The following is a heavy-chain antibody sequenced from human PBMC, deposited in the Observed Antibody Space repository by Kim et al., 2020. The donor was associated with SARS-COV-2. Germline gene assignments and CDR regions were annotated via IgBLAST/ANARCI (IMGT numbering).Heavy chain of an antibody. Sequence: FQGRVTMTRDTSISTAYMELSRLRSDDTAVYYCARGGPKYSSGWYDYFDYWGQGTLVTVSS. V-gene: IGHV1-2*02. D-gene: IGHD6-19*01. CDR3: ARGGPKYSSGWYDYFDY. J-gene: IGHJ4*02.